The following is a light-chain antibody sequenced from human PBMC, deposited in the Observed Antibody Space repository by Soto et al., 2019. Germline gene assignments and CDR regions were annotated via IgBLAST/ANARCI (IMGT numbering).Light chain of an antibody. J-gene: IGKJ4*01. CDR3: QQYNNWPLT. V-gene: IGKV3-15*01. Sequence: EIVMTQSPATLSVSPGERATLSCRASQSVSSSLAWYQQKPGQAPRLLIYGISTRATGPPGRFSGSGSGTEFTLTISSLQSEDLAVYYCQQYNNWPLTFGGGTKVEIK. CDR1: QSVSSS. CDR2: GIS.